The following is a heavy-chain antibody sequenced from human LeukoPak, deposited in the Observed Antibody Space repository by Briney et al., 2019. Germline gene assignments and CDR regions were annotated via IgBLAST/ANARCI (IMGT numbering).Heavy chain of an antibody. CDR2: IYYSGST. Sequence: SETLSLTCAVYGGSFSGYYWSWIRQPPGKGLEWIGYIYYSGSTNYNPSLRSRVTILVDTSKNQFSLKLRSVTAADTAVYYCARERRDGYKVYFDYWGQGTLVTVSS. D-gene: IGHD5-24*01. CDR3: ARERRDGYKVYFDY. J-gene: IGHJ4*02. CDR1: GGSFSGYY. V-gene: IGHV4-59*01.